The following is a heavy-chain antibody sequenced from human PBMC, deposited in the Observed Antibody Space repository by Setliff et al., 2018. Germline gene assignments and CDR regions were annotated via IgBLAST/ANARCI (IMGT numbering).Heavy chain of an antibody. CDR1: GGSISSSNYY. J-gene: IGHJ4*02. V-gene: IGHV4-39*07. D-gene: IGHD3-22*01. CDR3: AGDRGVYYYESSGHYSAVMETPLDS. CDR2: TFYSGSS. Sequence: SETLSLTCTVSGGSISSSNYYWGWIRQPPGKGLEWIGSTFYSGSSFYNPPLKSRVTLSVDTSKNQFSLTLSSVTAGDTAVYYCAGDRGVYYYESSGHYSAVMETPLDSWGQGTLVTAPQ.